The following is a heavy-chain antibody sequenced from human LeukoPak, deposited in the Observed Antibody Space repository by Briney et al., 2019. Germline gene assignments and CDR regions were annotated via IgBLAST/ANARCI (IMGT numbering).Heavy chain of an antibody. CDR2: ISAYNGNT. CDR1: GYTFTSYG. D-gene: IGHD2-21*02. Sequence: ASVKVSCKASGYTFTSYGISWVRQAPGQGLEWMGWISAYNGNTNYARKLQGRVTMTTDTSTSTAYMELRSLRSDDTAVYYCARDLEAYCGGDCYFVYWGQGTLVTVSS. CDR3: ARDLEAYCGGDCYFVY. V-gene: IGHV1-18*01. J-gene: IGHJ4*02.